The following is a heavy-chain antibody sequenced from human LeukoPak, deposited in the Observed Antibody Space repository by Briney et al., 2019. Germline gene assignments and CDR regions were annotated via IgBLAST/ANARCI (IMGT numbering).Heavy chain of an antibody. CDR3: TTGYGTIDF. CDR2: IRSQSDGGTA. Sequence: GGSLRLSCAVSRFTFSDAWMAWVRQAPGKGLEHVGRIRSQSDGGTADYAAPVKDRFAISRDDSNNMVYLYMNNLKIEDTAMYYCTTGYGTIDFWGQGTLVAVSS. CDR1: RFTFSDAW. D-gene: IGHD2-8*01. J-gene: IGHJ4*02. V-gene: IGHV3-15*01.